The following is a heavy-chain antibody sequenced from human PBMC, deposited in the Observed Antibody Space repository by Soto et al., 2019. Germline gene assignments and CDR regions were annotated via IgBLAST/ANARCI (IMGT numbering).Heavy chain of an antibody. CDR3: ARERGIAVARHFDD. D-gene: IGHD6-13*01. V-gene: IGHV3-30-3*01. Sequence: QVQLVESGGGVVQPGRSLRLSCAASGFTFSSYAMHWVRQAPGMGLECVAVISYEGSNTYYADSLKGRFTNSRDNSKNPLSLQMNSVRAEDTAVYDCARERGIAVARHFDDWGKGHLVTVSS. CDR1: GFTFSSYA. CDR2: ISYEGSNT. J-gene: IGHJ4*02.